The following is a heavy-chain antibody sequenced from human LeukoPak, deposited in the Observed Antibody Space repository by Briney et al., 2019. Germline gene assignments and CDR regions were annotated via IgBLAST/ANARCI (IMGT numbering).Heavy chain of an antibody. CDR1: GYIFTSYG. J-gene: IGHJ1*01. Sequence: GASVKVSCKASGYIFTSYGISWVRQAPGQGLEWMGGISAFNGNTNYAQKLQGRVTMTTDTSTSTAYMELRSLRSDDTAVYYCAREIIGREYFQHWGQGTLVTVSS. CDR2: ISAFNGNT. V-gene: IGHV1-18*01. D-gene: IGHD2/OR15-2a*01. CDR3: AREIIGREYFQH.